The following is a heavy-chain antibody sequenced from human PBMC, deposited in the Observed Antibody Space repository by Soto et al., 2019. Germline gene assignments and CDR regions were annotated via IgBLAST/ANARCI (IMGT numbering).Heavy chain of an antibody. D-gene: IGHD1-26*01. J-gene: IGHJ5*02. CDR1: GFTFSSYS. V-gene: IGHV3-21*01. CDR3: ARGVGSYNWFDP. CDR2: ISSSSSYI. Sequence: EVQLVESGGGLVKPGGSLRLSCAASGFTFSSYSMNWVRQAPGKGLEWVSSISSSSSYIYYADPVKGRFTISRDNAKNSLYLQMNSLRAEDTAVYYCARGVGSYNWFDPWGQGTLVTVSS.